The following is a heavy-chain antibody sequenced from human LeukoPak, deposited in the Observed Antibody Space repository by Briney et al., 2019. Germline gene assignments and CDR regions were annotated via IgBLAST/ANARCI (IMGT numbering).Heavy chain of an antibody. CDR1: GGSISNYY. V-gene: IGHV4-59*12. Sequence: SETLSLTCTVSGGSISNYYWSWIRQPPGKGLEWIGFIYYSGSTNYNPSLKSRVTMSVDTSKNQFSLKLSSVTAADTAVYYCARAPTSSVWFKKYYFDYWGQGTLVTVSS. J-gene: IGHJ4*02. CDR2: IYYSGST. D-gene: IGHD3-10*01. CDR3: ARAPTSSVWFKKYYFDY.